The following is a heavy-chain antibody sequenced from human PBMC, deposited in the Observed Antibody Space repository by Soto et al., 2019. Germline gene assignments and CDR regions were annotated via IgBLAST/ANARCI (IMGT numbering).Heavy chain of an antibody. CDR3: ARVEVVVVPAAIPQTYNWFDP. V-gene: IGHV4-38-2*01. Sequence: SETLSLTCAVSGYSISSGYYWGWIRQPPGKGLEWIGSIYHSGSTYYNPSLKSRVTISVDTSKNQFSLKLSSVTAADTAVYYCARVEVVVVPAAIPQTYNWFDPWGQGTLVTVS. CDR1: GYSISSGYY. D-gene: IGHD2-2*01. CDR2: IYHSGST. J-gene: IGHJ5*02.